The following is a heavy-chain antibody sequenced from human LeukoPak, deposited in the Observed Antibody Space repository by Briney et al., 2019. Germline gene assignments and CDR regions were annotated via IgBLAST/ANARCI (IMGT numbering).Heavy chain of an antibody. Sequence: ATVKVSCKASGYTFTNYYIHWVRQAPGQGLEWMGWINPNSGGTKYAQKFQGRVTMTRDTSINTAYMELSRLISDDTAVYYCARGQETVTTPHFDYWGQGTLVTVPS. D-gene: IGHD4-17*01. CDR2: INPNSGGT. CDR3: ARGQETVTTPHFDY. V-gene: IGHV1-2*02. J-gene: IGHJ4*02. CDR1: GYTFTNYY.